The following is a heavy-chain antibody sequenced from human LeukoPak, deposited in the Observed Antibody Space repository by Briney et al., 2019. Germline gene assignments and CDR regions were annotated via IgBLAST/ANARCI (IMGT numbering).Heavy chain of an antibody. V-gene: IGHV3-21*01. J-gene: IGHJ4*02. Sequence: GGSLRLSCAASGFTFSSYSMNWVRQAPGKGLEWVSSISSSSSYIYYADSVKGRFTISRDNAKNSLYLQMNSLRAEDTAVYYCAREPNPSWGDCCDYWGQGTLVTVSS. CDR2: ISSSSSYI. D-gene: IGHD2-21*02. CDR3: AREPNPSWGDCCDY. CDR1: GFTFSSYS.